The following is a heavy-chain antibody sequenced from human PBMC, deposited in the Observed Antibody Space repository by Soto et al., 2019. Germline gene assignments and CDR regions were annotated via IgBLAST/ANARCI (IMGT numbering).Heavy chain of an antibody. V-gene: IGHV1-18*04. CDR1: GYTFTSYG. Sequence: QVQLLQSGAEVQKPGASVKVSCKASGYTFTSYGISWVRQAPGQGLEWMGWIRVHNGNTDYAQKFKGRVTITTDTSTSTVYMELRNLRSDVTAVYFCTRDWLLAGQNPGYWGQGTLIIVSS. CDR2: IRVHNGNT. CDR3: TRDWLLAGQNPGY. D-gene: IGHD3-9*01. J-gene: IGHJ4*02.